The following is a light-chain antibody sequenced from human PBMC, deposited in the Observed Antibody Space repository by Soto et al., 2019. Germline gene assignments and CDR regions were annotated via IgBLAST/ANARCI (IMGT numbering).Light chain of an antibody. CDR1: QSISRD. V-gene: IGKV1-39*01. CDR3: QQSYSTTWT. J-gene: IGKJ1*01. CDR2: AAS. Sequence: DIQMTQSPFSLSASVGDRVTITCRASQSISRDLNWYQQKPGKAPKLLIYAASSLQSGVPSRFSGSGSETDFTLTISSLQPEDFATYSCQQSYSTTWTFGQGTKVDIK.